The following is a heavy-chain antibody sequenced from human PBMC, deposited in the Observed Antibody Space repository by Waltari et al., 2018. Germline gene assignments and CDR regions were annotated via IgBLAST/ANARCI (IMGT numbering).Heavy chain of an antibody. CDR3: AIVTTIATIGEWKY. Sequence: QVQLVQSGAEVKKPGPSVKVYCRASGGTFSSYDIKWVRQAPGQGLEWMGGIIPILGIANYAQKFQGRVTITADESTSTAYMELSSLRSEDTAVYYCAIVTTIATIGEWKYWGQGTLVTVSS. D-gene: IGHD5-12*01. J-gene: IGHJ4*02. CDR2: IIPILGIA. CDR1: GGTFSSYD. V-gene: IGHV1-69*04.